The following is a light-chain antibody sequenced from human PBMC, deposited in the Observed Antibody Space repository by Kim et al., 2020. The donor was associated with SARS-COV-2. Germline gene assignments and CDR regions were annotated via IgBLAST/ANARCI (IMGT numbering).Light chain of an antibody. V-gene: IGKV3D-15*01. CDR3: QEYNNWPALS. CDR1: HSVAGK. J-gene: IGKJ4*01. CDR2: AAS. Sequence: PGERATLSCRASHSVAGKLAWYQQKPGQAPRLLIYAASVRATGIPARFSGSGSGTEFTLTISSLQSEDFAVYYCQEYNNWPALSFGGGTKV.